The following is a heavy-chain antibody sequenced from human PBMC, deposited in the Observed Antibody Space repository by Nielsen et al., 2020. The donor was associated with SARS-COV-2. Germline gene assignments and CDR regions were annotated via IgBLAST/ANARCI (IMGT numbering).Heavy chain of an antibody. CDR1: GGSISSGDYY. V-gene: IGHV4-30-4*01. J-gene: IGHJ4*02. D-gene: IGHD2-15*01. Sequence: SETLSLTCTVSGGSISSGDYYWSWIRQPPGKGLEWIGYIYYSGSTYYNPSLKSRVTISVDTSKNQFSLKLSSVTAADTAVYYCARLHEYCSGGSCYLEDLDYWGQGTLVTVSS. CDR2: IYYSGST. CDR3: ARLHEYCSGGSCYLEDLDY.